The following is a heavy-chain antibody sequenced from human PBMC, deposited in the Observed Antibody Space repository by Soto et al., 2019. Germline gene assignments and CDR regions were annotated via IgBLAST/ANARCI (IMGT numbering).Heavy chain of an antibody. CDR3: ARDGSYYYDSSGYYLEYYFDY. Sequence: QVQLVESGGGVVQPGRSLRLSCAASGFTFSSYGMPWVRQAPGKGLEWVAVIWYDGSNKYYEGSVKGRFTISRDNSKNTLYLQMNSLIAEDTAVYYCARDGSYYYDSSGYYLEYYFDYWGQGTLVTVSS. CDR1: GFTFSSYG. J-gene: IGHJ4*02. D-gene: IGHD3-22*01. V-gene: IGHV3-33*01. CDR2: IWYDGSNK.